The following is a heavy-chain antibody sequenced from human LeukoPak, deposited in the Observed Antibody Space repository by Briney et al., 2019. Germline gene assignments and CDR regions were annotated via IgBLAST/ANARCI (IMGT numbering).Heavy chain of an antibody. CDR1: GFNFSIYS. Sequence: TGGSLRLSCAASGFNFSIYSMDWVRQAPGKGPEWVANIKEDGSLKNYVDSVEGRFTVSRDNAKNTLYLQMNSLRLEDTAVYYCVRDWAPASMQAAPFDCWGQGTLVTVSS. CDR3: VRDWAPASMQAAPFDC. CDR2: IKEDGSLK. J-gene: IGHJ4*02. D-gene: IGHD2/OR15-2a*01. V-gene: IGHV3-7*01.